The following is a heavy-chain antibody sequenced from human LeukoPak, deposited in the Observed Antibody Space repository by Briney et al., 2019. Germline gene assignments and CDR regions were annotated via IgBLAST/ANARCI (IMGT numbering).Heavy chain of an antibody. Sequence: PGGSLRLSCAASQFTFSSYAMSWVRQAPGKGLEWVSGISGSGGSTYYADSVKGRFTISRDNSKNTLYLQMNSLRAEDTAVYYCAKDLFYGEMGAFDIWGQGTMVTVSS. CDR3: AKDLFYGEMGAFDI. CDR1: QFTFSSYA. J-gene: IGHJ3*02. D-gene: IGHD4-17*01. V-gene: IGHV3-23*01. CDR2: ISGSGGST.